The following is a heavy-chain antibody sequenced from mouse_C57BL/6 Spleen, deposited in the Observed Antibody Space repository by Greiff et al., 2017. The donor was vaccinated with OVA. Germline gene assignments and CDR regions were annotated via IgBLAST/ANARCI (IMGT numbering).Heavy chain of an antibody. Sequence: EVQLQQSGAELVKPGASVKLSCTASGFNFKDYYMHWVKQRTEQGLEWIGRIDPEDGGTNYAPKFQGKATITADTSSNTAYLQLGSLTSEDTAVYYCASHAWFAYWGQGTLVTVSA. CDR2: IDPEDGGT. CDR3: ASHAWFAY. V-gene: IGHV14-2*01. CDR1: GFNFKDYY. J-gene: IGHJ3*01.